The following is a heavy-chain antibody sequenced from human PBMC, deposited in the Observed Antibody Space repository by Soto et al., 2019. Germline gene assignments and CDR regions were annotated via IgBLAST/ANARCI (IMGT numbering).Heavy chain of an antibody. V-gene: IGHV4-34*01. J-gene: IGHJ3*02. CDR2: INHSGST. Sequence: QVQLQQWGAGLLKPSETLSLTCAVYGGSFSGYYWSWIRQPPGKGLEWIGEINHSGSTNYNPSLKIRVTISVDTSKNQFSLKLSSVTAADTAVYYCARGGGHYVGAFDIWGQGTMVTVSS. D-gene: IGHD4-17*01. CDR3: ARGGGHYVGAFDI. CDR1: GGSFSGYY.